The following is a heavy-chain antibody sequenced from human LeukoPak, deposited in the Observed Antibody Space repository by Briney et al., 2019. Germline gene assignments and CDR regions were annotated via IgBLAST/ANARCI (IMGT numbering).Heavy chain of an antibody. D-gene: IGHD3-9*01. CDR3: ARATPRVNYAILTGYYTYYYYYMDV. CDR2: IYPLETT. Sequence: SETLSLTCTVSGDSVNSGAYYWSWLRQPAGKEPEWIGRIYPLETTNYNPSLKSRVTISVDTSKNQFSLKLSSVTAADTAVYYCARATPRVNYAILTGYYTYYYYYMDVWGKGTTVTVSS. J-gene: IGHJ6*03. V-gene: IGHV4-61*02. CDR1: GDSVNSGAYY.